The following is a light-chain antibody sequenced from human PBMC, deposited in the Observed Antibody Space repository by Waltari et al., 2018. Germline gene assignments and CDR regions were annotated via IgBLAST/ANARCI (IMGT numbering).Light chain of an antibody. CDR3: QQYGGSPYT. CDR1: QSISSGY. Sequence: EFVLTQSPGTLSLSRGERATLSCRASQSISSGYLAWYQQKPGQTPRLLIYGASIRAIGIPDRFSGSGSGTGFTLTISRLEPEDFAVYYCQQYGGSPYTFGQGTKLEIK. CDR2: GAS. V-gene: IGKV3-20*01. J-gene: IGKJ2*01.